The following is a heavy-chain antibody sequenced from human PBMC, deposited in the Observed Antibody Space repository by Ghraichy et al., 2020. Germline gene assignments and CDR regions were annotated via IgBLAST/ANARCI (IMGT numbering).Heavy chain of an antibody. J-gene: IGHJ6*02. V-gene: IGHV3-48*02. CDR1: GFTFSSYS. CDR2: INSSSRTI. D-gene: IGHD4-23*01. Sequence: GGSLRLSCVGSGFTFSSYSMNWVRQSPGKGLEWVSYINSSSRTIFYADSVKGRFTISRDNAQNSLYLQMNSLRDEDTAVYFCARGSTVVRFFYYDGMDVWGQGTTVTVSS. CDR3: ARGSTVVRFFYYDGMDV.